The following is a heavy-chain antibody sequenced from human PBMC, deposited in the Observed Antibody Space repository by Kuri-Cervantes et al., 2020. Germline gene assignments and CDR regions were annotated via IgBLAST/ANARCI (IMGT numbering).Heavy chain of an antibody. CDR2: IGGSGGSGAIT. J-gene: IGHJ5*02. CDR3: ARGVVDTAMGYNWFDP. D-gene: IGHD5-18*01. Sequence: GESLKISCAASGFTFSSYAMTWVRQAPGRGLQWVSTIGGSGGSGAITSYADSVKGRFTISRDNSKNTLYLQMNSLRAEDSAVYYCARGVVDTAMGYNWFDPWGQGTLVTVSS. V-gene: IGHV3-23*01. CDR1: GFTFSSYA.